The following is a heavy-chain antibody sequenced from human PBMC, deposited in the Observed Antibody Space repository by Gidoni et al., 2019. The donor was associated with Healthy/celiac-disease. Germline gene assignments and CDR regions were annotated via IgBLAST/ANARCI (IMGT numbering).Heavy chain of an antibody. CDR3: AKDLLPYGDYYDAFDI. J-gene: IGHJ3*02. CDR1: GFTFADYA. CDR2: ISWNSASI. D-gene: IGHD4-17*01. Sequence: EVQLVASGGGWVQPCRSLRLSWTASGFTFADYAMHWVRQAPGKGLECVSGISWNSASIGYADSVKGRFTISRDNAKNSLYLQMNSLRAEDTALYYCAKDLLPYGDYYDAFDIWGQGTMVTVSS. V-gene: IGHV3-9*01.